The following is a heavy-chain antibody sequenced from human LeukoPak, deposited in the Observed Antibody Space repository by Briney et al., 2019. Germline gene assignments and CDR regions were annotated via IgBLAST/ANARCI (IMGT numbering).Heavy chain of an antibody. Sequence: GASVKVSCKASGGTFSSYAISWVRQAPGQGLEWMGGIIPIFGTANHAQKFQGRVTITADESTSTAYMELSSLRSEDTAVYYCARVEDYYDSSGYYHWFDPWGQGTLVTVSS. CDR2: IIPIFGTA. V-gene: IGHV1-69*01. J-gene: IGHJ5*02. CDR3: ARVEDYYDSSGYYHWFDP. CDR1: GGTFSSYA. D-gene: IGHD3-22*01.